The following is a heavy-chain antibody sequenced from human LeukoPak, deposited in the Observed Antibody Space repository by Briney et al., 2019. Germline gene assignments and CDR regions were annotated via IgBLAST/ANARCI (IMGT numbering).Heavy chain of an antibody. Sequence: GGSLRLSCAASPGITFSDYWMNWVRQAPGKGLEWVAIIKQDGRETLYLDSVRGRFTISRDNAKSSVYLEINSLRAEDTAVYYCVGGIGWQPDYWGQGTLVTVSS. CDR3: VGGIGWQPDY. V-gene: IGHV3-7*03. D-gene: IGHD6-19*01. J-gene: IGHJ4*02. CDR2: IKQDGRET. CDR1: PGITFSDYW.